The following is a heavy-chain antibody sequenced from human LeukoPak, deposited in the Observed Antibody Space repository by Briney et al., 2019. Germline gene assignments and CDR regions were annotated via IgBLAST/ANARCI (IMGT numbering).Heavy chain of an antibody. CDR3: ARDQRYCSSSSCPWEPFDY. CDR1: GFTFSSYW. J-gene: IGHJ4*02. D-gene: IGHD2-2*01. V-gene: IGHV3-7*05. CDR2: IKQDGSEK. Sequence: GGSLRLSCAASGFTFSSYWMSWVRQAPGKGLEWVANIKQDGSEKYYVDSVKGRFTISRDNAKNSLYLQMNSLRAEDTAVYYCARDQRYCSSSSCPWEPFDYWGQGTLVTVTS.